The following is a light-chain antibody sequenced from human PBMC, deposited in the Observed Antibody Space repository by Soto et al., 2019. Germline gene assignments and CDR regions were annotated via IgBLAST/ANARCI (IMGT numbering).Light chain of an antibody. CDR2: GAF. J-gene: IGKJ5*01. V-gene: IGKV3-20*01. CDR3: QQYGPLIT. CDR1: QTVSITY. Sequence: VLKLSPGAVSLSPGESATLSCRASQTVSITYLTWYQQKPGQAPRLLIYGAFSRATDIPDRFSGSGSGTDFTLTINRLEPEDSAVYYCQQYGPLITFGQGTRLEI.